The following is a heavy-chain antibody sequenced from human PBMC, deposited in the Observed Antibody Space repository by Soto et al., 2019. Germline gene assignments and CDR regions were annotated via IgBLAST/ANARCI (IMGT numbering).Heavy chain of an antibody. J-gene: IGHJ6*02. V-gene: IGHV4-39*01. CDR3: ASHPYYYYGMDV. CDR2: IYYSGST. Sequence: SETLSLTCTVSGGSISSSSYYWGWIRQPPGKGLEWIGSIYYSGSTYYNPSLKSRVTISVDTSKNQFSLKLSSVTAADTAVYYCASHPYYYYGMDVWGQGTTVTVSS. CDR1: GGSISSSSYY.